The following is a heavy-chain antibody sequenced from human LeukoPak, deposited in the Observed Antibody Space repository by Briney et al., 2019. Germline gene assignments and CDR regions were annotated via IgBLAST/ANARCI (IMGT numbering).Heavy chain of an antibody. CDR2: INPNSGGT. Sequence: ASVKVSCKASGHTFTGYYMHWVRQAPGQGLEWMGWINPNSGGTNYAQKFQGRVTMTRDTSISTAYMELSRLRSDDTAVYYCARVNYDFWSGYYNSWGQGTLVTVSS. CDR1: GHTFTGYY. D-gene: IGHD3-3*01. CDR3: ARVNYDFWSGYYNS. V-gene: IGHV1-2*02. J-gene: IGHJ4*02.